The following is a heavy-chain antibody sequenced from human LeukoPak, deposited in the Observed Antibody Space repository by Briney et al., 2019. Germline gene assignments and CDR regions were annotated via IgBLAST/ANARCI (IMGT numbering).Heavy chain of an antibody. CDR3: ARTTWPTNRFDP. J-gene: IGHJ5*02. Sequence: PSQTLSLTCTVSGGSISSGDYYWSWIRQPPGKGLEWIGYIYYSGSTYYNPSLKSRVTISVDTSKNQFSLKLSSVTAADTAVYYCARTTWPTNRFDPWGQGTLVTVSS. CDR2: IYYSGST. V-gene: IGHV4-30-4*08. D-gene: IGHD2/OR15-2a*01. CDR1: GGSISSGDYY.